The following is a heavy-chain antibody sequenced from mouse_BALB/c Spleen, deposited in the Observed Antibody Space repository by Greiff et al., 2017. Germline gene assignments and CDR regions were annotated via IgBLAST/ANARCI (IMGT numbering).Heavy chain of an antibody. CDR3: ARDGYYEAWFAY. V-gene: IGHV3-2*02. CDR2: ISYSGST. Sequence: EVKLVESGPGLVKPSQSLSLTCTVTGYSITSDYAWNWIRQFPGNKLEWMGYISYSGSTSYNPSLKSRISITRDTSKNQFFLQLNSVTTEDTATYYCARDGYYEAWFAYWGQGTLVTVSA. CDR1: GYSITSDYA. D-gene: IGHD2-3*01. J-gene: IGHJ3*01.